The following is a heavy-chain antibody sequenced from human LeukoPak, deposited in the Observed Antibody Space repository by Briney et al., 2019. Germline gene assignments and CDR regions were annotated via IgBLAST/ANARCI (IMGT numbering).Heavy chain of an antibody. J-gene: IGHJ4*02. CDR2: INHSGST. V-gene: IGHV4-34*01. CDR1: GESFSGYF. D-gene: IGHD6-13*01. CDR3: ATLRYSSSWFNY. Sequence: SETLSLTCAVYGESFSGYFWSWIRQPPGKGLEWIGEINHSGSTNYNPSPKSRVTISLDTSKNQFSLRLSSVTAADTAVYYCATLRYSSSWFNYWGQGTLVTVSS.